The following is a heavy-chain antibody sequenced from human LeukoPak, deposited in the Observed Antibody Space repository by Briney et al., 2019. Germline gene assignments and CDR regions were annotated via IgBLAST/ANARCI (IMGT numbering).Heavy chain of an antibody. CDR1: GFTFSNYV. V-gene: IGHV3-23*01. Sequence: GGSLRLSCAASGFTFSNYVMSWVRQAPGKGLEWVSAIGSGATTYYADYAKGRFTISRDNAKNSLYLQMNSLRAEDTAVYYCARGNAVDYYNSSGYYTDFNYWGQETLVTVSS. CDR2: IGSGATT. J-gene: IGHJ4*02. D-gene: IGHD3-22*01. CDR3: ARGNAVDYYNSSGYYTDFNY.